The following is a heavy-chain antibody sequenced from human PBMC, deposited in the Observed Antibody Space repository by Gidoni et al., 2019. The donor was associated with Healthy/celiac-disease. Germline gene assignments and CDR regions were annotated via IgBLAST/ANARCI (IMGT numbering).Heavy chain of an antibody. CDR1: GFTFSNAW. CDR3: TTTYLGYCSSTSCSNRLPPEYYYYGMDV. D-gene: IGHD2-2*01. J-gene: IGHJ6*02. V-gene: IGHV3-15*01. CDR2: IKSKTDGGTT. Sequence: EVQLVESGGGLVKPGGSLRLSCAASGFTFSNAWMSWVRQAPGKGLEWVGRIKSKTDGGTTDYAAPVKGRFTISRDDSKNTLYLQMNSLKTEDTAVYYCTTTYLGYCSSTSCSNRLPPEYYYYGMDVWGQGTTVTVSS.